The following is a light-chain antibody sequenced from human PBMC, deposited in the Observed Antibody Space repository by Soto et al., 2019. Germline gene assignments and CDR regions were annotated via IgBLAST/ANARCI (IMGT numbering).Light chain of an antibody. CDR1: QSLRSTS. CDR3: QQYGSSPIT. V-gene: IGKV3-20*01. CDR2: GES. J-gene: IGKJ5*01. Sequence: IVLTQSPGTLFLSPGERAPLSCRASQSLRSTSLAWYQQKPRRALRLLIYGESSRGVGIPARFGGSGSGTAFTLTITRLEPEDFAVYYCQQYGSSPITFGQGTRLEIK.